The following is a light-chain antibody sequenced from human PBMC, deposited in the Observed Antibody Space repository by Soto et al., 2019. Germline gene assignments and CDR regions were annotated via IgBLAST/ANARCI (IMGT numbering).Light chain of an antibody. CDR1: QDMNTY. V-gene: IGKV1-9*01. Sequence: DIQLTQSPSFLSASGGDRVTITCRASQDMNTYIAWYQHTPGKAPKLLIYGASTLQSGVPARFSGSESGAVFTLRISSLQPEDFATYYCQQLNSYPLTFGGGTKVDIK. J-gene: IGKJ4*01. CDR3: QQLNSYPLT. CDR2: GAS.